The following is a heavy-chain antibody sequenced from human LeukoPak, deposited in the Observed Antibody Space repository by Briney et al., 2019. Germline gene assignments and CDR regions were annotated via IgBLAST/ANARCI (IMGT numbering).Heavy chain of an antibody. J-gene: IGHJ4*02. Sequence: GASVKVSCKASGYTFTGYYMHWVRQAPGQGLEWMGWINPNSGGTNYAQKFQGRVTMTRDTSISTAYMELSRLRSDDTAVYYCARAGSSSLEKYYYDSSGYSHLSSWGQGTLVTVSS. CDR2: INPNSGGT. D-gene: IGHD3-22*01. CDR3: ARAGSSSLEKYYYDSSGYSHLSS. CDR1: GYTFTGYY. V-gene: IGHV1-2*02.